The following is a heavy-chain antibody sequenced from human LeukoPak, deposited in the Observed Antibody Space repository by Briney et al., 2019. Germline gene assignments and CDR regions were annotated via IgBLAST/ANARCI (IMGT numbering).Heavy chain of an antibody. V-gene: IGHV1-69*04. Sequence: SVKVSCKASGGTFSSYAISGVRQAPGQGLEWMGRIIPIFGIANYAQKFQGRVTITADKSTSTAYMELSSLRSEDTAVYYCARIGLCSGGSCYVDYWGQGTLVTVSS. CDR3: ARIGLCSGGSCYVDY. CDR1: GGTFSSYA. D-gene: IGHD2-15*01. CDR2: IIPIFGIA. J-gene: IGHJ4*02.